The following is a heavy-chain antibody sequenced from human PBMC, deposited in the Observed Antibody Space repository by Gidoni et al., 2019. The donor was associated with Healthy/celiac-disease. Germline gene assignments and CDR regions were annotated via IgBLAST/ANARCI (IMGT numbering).Heavy chain of an antibody. CDR3: ARVAEYSSSSRYYYGMDV. D-gene: IGHD6-6*01. CDR2: SYSGGRT. CDR1: GFTVRSNY. V-gene: IGHV3-66*02. Sequence: EVQLVESGGGWVQPGGSLRLSCAASGFTVRSNYMSWVRQAPGKWLEWVSVSYSGGRTYYADSVKGRFTISRDNSKNTLYLQMNSLRAEDTAVYYCARVAEYSSSSRYYYGMDVWGQGTTVTVSS. J-gene: IGHJ6*02.